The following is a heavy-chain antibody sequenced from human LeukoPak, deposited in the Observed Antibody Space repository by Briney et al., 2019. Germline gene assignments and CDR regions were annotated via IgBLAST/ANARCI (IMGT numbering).Heavy chain of an antibody. D-gene: IGHD3-10*01. CDR1: GFTFSSYA. Sequence: PGGSLRLSCVASGFTFSSYAMSWVRQTPGKGLEWVSGISGSGDSTYYADSLKGRVTVSRDNSKNTLYLQMNSLRAEDTAVYYCARGNYYGQDYWGQGTLVTVSS. CDR3: ARGNYYGQDY. V-gene: IGHV3-23*01. CDR2: ISGSGDST. J-gene: IGHJ4*02.